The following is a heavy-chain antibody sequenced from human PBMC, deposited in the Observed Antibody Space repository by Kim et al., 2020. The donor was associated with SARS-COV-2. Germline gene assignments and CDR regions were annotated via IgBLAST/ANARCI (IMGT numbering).Heavy chain of an antibody. J-gene: IGHJ3*02. CDR2: I. Sequence: IYYADSVEGRFTISRDNAKNSLFLRMNSLRDEDTALYCCVRDRMGGAFDMWGQGTMVTVSS. V-gene: IGHV3-48*02. CDR3: VRDRMGGAFDM. D-gene: IGHD3-16*01.